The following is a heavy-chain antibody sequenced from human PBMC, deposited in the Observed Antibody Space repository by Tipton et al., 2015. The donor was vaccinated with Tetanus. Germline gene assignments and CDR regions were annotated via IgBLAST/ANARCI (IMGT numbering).Heavy chain of an antibody. CDR2: IFHTGGT. V-gene: IGHV4-30-2*06. Sequence: TLSLTRTVSGGSINNGAYTWSWIRQSPGKGLEWIGYIFHTGGTYYNPSLKSRVTISVDGPKNQFSLNLKSVTAADTAVYYCARSHGSGGLLWFDSWGQGTLVTVSS. J-gene: IGHJ5*01. CDR3: ARSHGSGGLLWFDS. CDR1: GGSINNGAYT. D-gene: IGHD3-10*01.